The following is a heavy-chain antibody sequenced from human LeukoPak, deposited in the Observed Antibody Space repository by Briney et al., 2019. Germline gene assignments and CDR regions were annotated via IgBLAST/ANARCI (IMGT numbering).Heavy chain of an antibody. CDR1: GFTFSDHA. CDR2: IRSKPYGGTS. V-gene: IGHV3-49*04. Sequence: GGSLRLSCTTSGFTFSDHAMNWVRQAPGKGLEWVEFIRSKPYGGTSEYAPSVKGRFTLSRDDSKSIAYLQMNSLRAEDTAIYYCARDGYWGQGTLVTVSS. J-gene: IGHJ4*02. CDR3: ARDGY.